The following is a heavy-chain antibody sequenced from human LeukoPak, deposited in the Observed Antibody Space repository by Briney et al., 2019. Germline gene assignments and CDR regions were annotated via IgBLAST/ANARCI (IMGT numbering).Heavy chain of an antibody. Sequence: PGGSLRLSCSASGFTSSSYTMNWIRQAPGKGLEWVSSISPSSSMMHYADSVRGRFTISRDNAKNSLYLQMNSLRDEDTAVYYCARRSSSQFDYWGQGTLVTVSS. CDR3: ARRSSSQFDY. CDR2: ISPSSSMM. V-gene: IGHV3-48*02. CDR1: GFTSSSYT. D-gene: IGHD6-13*01. J-gene: IGHJ4*02.